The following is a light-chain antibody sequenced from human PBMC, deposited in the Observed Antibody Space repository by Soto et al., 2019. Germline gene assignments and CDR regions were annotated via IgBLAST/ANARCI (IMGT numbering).Light chain of an antibody. V-gene: IGKV1-5*03. Sequence: DIQMTQSPSTLSASVGDRVTITCRASQSISSWLDWYQQKPGKAPNLLIYKASSLQSGVPSRFSGSGSGTEFTLTISSLQPDDFATYYCQQNYGYPLTFGGGTKVEIK. CDR1: QSISSW. CDR3: QQNYGYPLT. J-gene: IGKJ4*01. CDR2: KAS.